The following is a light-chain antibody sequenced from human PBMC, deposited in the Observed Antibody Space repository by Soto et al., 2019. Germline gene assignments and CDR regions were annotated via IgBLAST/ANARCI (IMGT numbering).Light chain of an antibody. J-gene: IGLJ3*02. CDR2: GNS. V-gene: IGLV1-40*01. CDR3: QSYDSSLSASV. Sequence: QSALTQPPSVSGAPGQRVTISCTGSSSNIGAGYDVHWYQQLPGTAPKVLIYGNSNRPSGVPDRFSGSKSGTSASLAITGVQAEEEADYYSQSYDSSLSASVFGGGTKVTVL. CDR1: SSNIGAGYD.